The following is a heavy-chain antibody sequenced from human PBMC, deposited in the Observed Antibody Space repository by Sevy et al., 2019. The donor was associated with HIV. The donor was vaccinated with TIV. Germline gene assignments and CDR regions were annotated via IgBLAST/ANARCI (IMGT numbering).Heavy chain of an antibody. CDR2: ISSSGSYI. J-gene: IGHJ6*02. Sequence: GGSLRLSCAASGFTFSSYSMNGVRQAPWKGLEWVSSISSSGSYIYYADSVKGRFTISRDNAKNSLYLQMNSLRAEDTAVYYCARRGFYYDSSGYYYYPYGMDVWGQGTTVTVSS. CDR1: GFTFSSYS. D-gene: IGHD3-22*01. V-gene: IGHV3-21*01. CDR3: ARRGFYYDSSGYYYYPYGMDV.